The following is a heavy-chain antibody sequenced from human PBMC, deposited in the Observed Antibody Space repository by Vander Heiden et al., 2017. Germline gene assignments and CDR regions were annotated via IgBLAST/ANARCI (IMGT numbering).Heavy chain of an antibody. CDR2: INPNRGGT. V-gene: IGHV1-2*06. CDR1: GYAFTGYY. D-gene: IGHD3-22*01. CDR3: ARGDSIIVYYYHYSGYYQD. J-gene: IGHJ4*02. Sequence: QAQLVQSGAEVKKPGASVKVSCKASGYAFTGYYVHWVRHAPALELELMGRINPNRGGTDYAQNFQGGVTIISDTSISTAYMELRKLNSDDTAVYYCARGDSIIVYYYHYSGYYQDWGQGTLVTVSS.